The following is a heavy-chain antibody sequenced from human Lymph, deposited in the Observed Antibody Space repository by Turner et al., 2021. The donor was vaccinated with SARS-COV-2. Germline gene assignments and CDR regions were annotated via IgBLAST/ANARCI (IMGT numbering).Heavy chain of an antibody. Sequence: QVQLVESGGGAVQPGRSLRLSCAASGFTFSSYAMHWVRQAPGKGLEWVAFISYDGSDKYYADSVKGRFTFSRDNSKNTLYLQMNSLRAEDTAVYYCARDRDSSGWVDYWGQGTLVTVSS. V-gene: IGHV3-30*04. CDR3: ARDRDSSGWVDY. D-gene: IGHD3-22*01. CDR2: ISYDGSDK. J-gene: IGHJ4*02. CDR1: GFTFSSYA.